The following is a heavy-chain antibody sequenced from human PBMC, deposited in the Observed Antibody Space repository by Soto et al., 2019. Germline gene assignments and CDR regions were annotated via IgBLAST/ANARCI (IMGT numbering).Heavy chain of an antibody. J-gene: IGHJ4*02. Sequence: GGSLRLSCAGSGFTFSSYGMHWVRQAPGKGLEWLAVIWYDGSNKYYADSVKGRFTISRDNSKNTLYLQMNSLRAEDTAVYFCARDAVEYCSGGSCYRMALDYWGQGTLVTVSS. D-gene: IGHD2-15*01. V-gene: IGHV3-33*01. CDR3: ARDAVEYCSGGSCYRMALDY. CDR2: IWYDGSNK. CDR1: GFTFSSYG.